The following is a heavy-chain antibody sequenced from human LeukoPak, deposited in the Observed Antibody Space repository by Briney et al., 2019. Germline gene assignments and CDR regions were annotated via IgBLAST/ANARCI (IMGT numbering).Heavy chain of an antibody. CDR3: SRGRATSSWLYYYMDV. D-gene: IGHD1-26*01. V-gene: IGHV3-21*06. J-gene: IGHJ6*03. CDR1: GFTFSDYS. Sequence: KAGGSLRLSCAASGFTFSDYSMNWVRQAPGKGLEWVSSITSSSTYIYYADSVRGRFTISRDNAKNPLYLQMNSLRVEDTAVYYCSRGRATSSWLYYYMDVWGKGTTVIVSS. CDR2: ITSSSTYI.